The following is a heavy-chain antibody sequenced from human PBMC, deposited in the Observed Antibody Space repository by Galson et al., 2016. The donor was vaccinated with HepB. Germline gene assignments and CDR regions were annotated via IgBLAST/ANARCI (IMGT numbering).Heavy chain of an antibody. V-gene: IGHV3-7*01. CDR3: ARRRSSVNSKVHFDY. J-gene: IGHJ4*02. D-gene: IGHD2-2*01. CDR2: IKQDGSEK. Sequence: SLRLSCAASIFTFPNYWMTWVRQAPGKGLEWVANIKQDGSEKYYVDSVKGRFTISRDNSKNTLYLQMNSPRAEDTAVYDCARRRSSVNSKVHFDYWGQGTLVTVSS. CDR1: IFTFPNYW.